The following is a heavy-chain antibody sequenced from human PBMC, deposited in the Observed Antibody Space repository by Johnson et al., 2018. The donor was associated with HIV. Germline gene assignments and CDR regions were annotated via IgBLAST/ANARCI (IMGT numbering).Heavy chain of an antibody. CDR2: TSYDGTNT. J-gene: IGHJ3*02. CDR1: GFAFSNFA. D-gene: IGHD1-1*01. V-gene: IGHV3-30-3*01. CDR3: AKANWNGDAFDI. Sequence: QEQLVESGGGVVQPGRSLRLSCAASGFAFSNFAMHWVRQAPGKGLEWVAVTSYDGTNTDYADAVKGRFTISRDNSKNTLYLQMKSLRAEDTALYYCAKANWNGDAFDIWGQGTMVTVSS.